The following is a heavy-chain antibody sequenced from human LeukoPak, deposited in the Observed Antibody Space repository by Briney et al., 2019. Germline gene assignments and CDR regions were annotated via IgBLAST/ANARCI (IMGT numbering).Heavy chain of an antibody. CDR3: ARQAAIMSYALDI. CDR2: IKQDGSEK. J-gene: IGHJ3*02. V-gene: IGHV3-7*01. Sequence: GGSLRLSCAASGFTFSSYWMSWVRQAPGKGLEWVANIKQDGSEKYYVDSVEGRFTLSRDNAKNSLYLQMNSLRAEDTAVYYCARQAAIMSYALDIWGQGTMVTVSS. D-gene: IGHD1-26*01. CDR1: GFTFSSYW.